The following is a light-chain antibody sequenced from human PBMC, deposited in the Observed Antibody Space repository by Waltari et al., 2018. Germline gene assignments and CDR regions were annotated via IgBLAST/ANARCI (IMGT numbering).Light chain of an antibody. Sequence: EIVMRQIVETLSVSPGERATLSCRASQSVSSNLAWYQQKPGQAPRLLIYGASTRATGIPASFSGSGSGTDFTLTISSLQSEDFAVYYCQQYNNWPPTFGQGTRLEIK. V-gene: IGKV3-15*01. CDR1: QSVSSN. CDR3: QQYNNWPPT. CDR2: GAS. J-gene: IGKJ5*01.